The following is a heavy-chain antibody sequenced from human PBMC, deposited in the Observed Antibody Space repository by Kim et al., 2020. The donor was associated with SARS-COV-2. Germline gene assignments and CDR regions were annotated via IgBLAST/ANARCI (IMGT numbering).Heavy chain of an antibody. CDR3: ARDKLEDCSSTSCLPLFPYYYYYYGMDV. CDR2: INAGNGNT. J-gene: IGHJ6*02. CDR1: GYTFTSYA. Sequence: ASVKVSCKASGYTFTSYAMHWVRQAPGQRLEWMGWINAGNGNTKYSQKFQGRVTITRDTSASTAYMELSSLRSEDTAVYYCARDKLEDCSSTSCLPLFPYYYYYYGMDVWGQGTTVTVSS. D-gene: IGHD2-2*01. V-gene: IGHV1-3*01.